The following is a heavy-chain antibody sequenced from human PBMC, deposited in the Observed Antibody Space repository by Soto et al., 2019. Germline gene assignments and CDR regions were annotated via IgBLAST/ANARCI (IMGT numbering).Heavy chain of an antibody. J-gene: IGHJ4*02. Sequence: WWSLRLSCAASGFTFSSYGMHWVRQAPGKGLEWVAVISYDGSNKYYADSVKGRFTISRDNSKNTLYLQMNSLRAEDTAVYYCAKGPEYSSSGVDYWGQGTLVTVSS. V-gene: IGHV3-30*18. D-gene: IGHD6-13*01. CDR3: AKGPEYSSSGVDY. CDR2: ISYDGSNK. CDR1: GFTFSSYG.